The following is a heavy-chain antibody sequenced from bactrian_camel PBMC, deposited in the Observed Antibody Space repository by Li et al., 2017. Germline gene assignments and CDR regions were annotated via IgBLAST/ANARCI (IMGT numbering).Heavy chain of an antibody. CDR2: INSDGMT. V-gene: IGHV3S53*01. D-gene: IGHD2*01. J-gene: IGHJ4*01. Sequence: HVQLVESGGKWVQPGGSLRLYCAASASIYCLGWFRQAPGKQREEVATINSDGMTMYASSVEGRFTASKPNGEPLYLQMNDLKPEDTAMYYCAARICRRAWYNFNYSGQGTQVTVS. CDR1: ASIYC.